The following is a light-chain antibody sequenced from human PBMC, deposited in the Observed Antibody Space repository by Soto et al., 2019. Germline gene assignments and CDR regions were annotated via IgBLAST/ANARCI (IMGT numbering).Light chain of an antibody. V-gene: IGKV1-5*01. J-gene: IGKJ1*01. CDR1: QGISSW. CDR3: QQYDSYPWT. Sequence: DIQMTQSPSTLSASVRDRVTITCRASQGISSWLAWYQQKPGKAPKLLIYDASNLESGVPSRFSGSGSGTEFTLTISSMQPDDFATYYCQQYDSYPWTFGQGTKVDI. CDR2: DAS.